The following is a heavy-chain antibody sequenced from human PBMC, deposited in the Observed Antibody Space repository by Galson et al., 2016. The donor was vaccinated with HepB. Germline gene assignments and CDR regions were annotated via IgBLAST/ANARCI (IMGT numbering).Heavy chain of an antibody. CDR3: AMSHVDAFYFDSRGPVAPFDI. J-gene: IGHJ3*02. V-gene: IGHV1-69*13. Sequence: SVKVSCKASGDTFSNHTMTWVRQAPGQGLDWMGGIIPVFGKPYHAQKFQGRVTVTADEATTTAYMELRGLRSDDTAVYYCAMSHVDAFYFDSRGPVAPFDIWGQGTLVTVSS. CDR2: IIPVFGKP. CDR1: GDTFSNHT. D-gene: IGHD2/OR15-2a*01.